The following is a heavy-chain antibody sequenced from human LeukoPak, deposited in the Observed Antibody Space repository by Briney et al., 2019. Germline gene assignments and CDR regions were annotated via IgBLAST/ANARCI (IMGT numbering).Heavy chain of an antibody. V-gene: IGHV3-7*04. J-gene: IGHJ6*03. CDR1: GFTFSSYS. CDR3: AKEGGSYPSSYYYMDV. D-gene: IGHD1-26*01. Sequence: GGSLRLSCAASGFTFSSYSMNWVRQAPGKGLEWVANINQDGSEKYYVDSVEGRFTISRDNARNSLYLQMNTLRAEDTAVYYCAKEGGSYPSSYYYMDVWGKGTTVTISS. CDR2: INQDGSEK.